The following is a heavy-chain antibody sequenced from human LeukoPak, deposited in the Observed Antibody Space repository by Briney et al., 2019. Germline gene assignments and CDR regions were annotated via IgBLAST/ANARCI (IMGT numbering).Heavy chain of an antibody. J-gene: IGHJ4*02. Sequence: GGSLRLSCAASGFTFSSYNMNWVRQAPGQGLEWVSSISGSSSYLFFADSVKGRFTISRDNTKNSLYLQMNSLRVDDTAVYYCARDAVTGYSSGWYKPFPFDYWGQGSLVTVSS. CDR3: ARDAVTGYSSGWYKPFPFDY. D-gene: IGHD6-19*01. V-gene: IGHV3-21*01. CDR1: GFTFSSYN. CDR2: ISGSSSYL.